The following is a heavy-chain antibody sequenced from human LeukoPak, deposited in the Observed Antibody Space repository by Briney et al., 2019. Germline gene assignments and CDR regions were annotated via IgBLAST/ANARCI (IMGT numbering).Heavy chain of an antibody. Sequence: GGSLRPSCAASGFTFSRYSMNWVRQAPGKGLEWVSYISSSSSTIYYADSVKGRFTISRDNAKNSLYLQMNSLRAEDTAVYYCARDGVTVTTYSYYYYYMDVWGKGTTVTVSS. CDR1: GFTFSRYS. V-gene: IGHV3-48*04. CDR3: ARDGVTVTTYSYYYYYMDV. CDR2: ISSSSSTI. D-gene: IGHD4-11*01. J-gene: IGHJ6*03.